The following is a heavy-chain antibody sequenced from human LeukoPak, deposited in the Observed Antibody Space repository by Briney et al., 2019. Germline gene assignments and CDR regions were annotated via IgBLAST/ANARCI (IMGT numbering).Heavy chain of an antibody. J-gene: IGHJ6*02. CDR3: TRPKADSSYYVLDV. CDR1: GFTFSGSV. V-gene: IGHV3-73*01. Sequence: GGSLKLSCAASGFTFSGSVMHWVRQASGKGLEWVARIRSKANNYATAYAASVKGRFTVSRDDSKNTAYLQVNSLKTEDTVVYYCTRPKADSSYYVLDVWGQGTTVTVSS. D-gene: IGHD6-19*01. CDR2: IRSKANNYAT.